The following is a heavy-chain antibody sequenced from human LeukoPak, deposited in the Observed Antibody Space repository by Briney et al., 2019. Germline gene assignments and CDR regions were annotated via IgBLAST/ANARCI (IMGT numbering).Heavy chain of an antibody. Sequence: GSLRLSCAASGFTFSSYTMSWVRQPPGKGLEWIGEIYHSGSTNYKPSLKSRATISVDKSKNQFSLKLSSVTAADTAVYYCASRAPRDNFNRYLPIDYWGQGTLVTVSS. CDR2: IYHSGST. D-gene: IGHD1-20*01. V-gene: IGHV4-4*02. CDR3: ASRAPRDNFNRYLPIDY. CDR1: GFTFSSYTM. J-gene: IGHJ4*02.